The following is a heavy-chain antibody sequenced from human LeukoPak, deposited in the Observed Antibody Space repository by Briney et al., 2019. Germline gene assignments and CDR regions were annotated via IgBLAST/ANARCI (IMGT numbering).Heavy chain of an antibody. J-gene: IGHJ3*02. CDR1: GFTVSSNY. CDR3: ARGGAHGAFDI. Sequence: GGSLRLSCAASGFTVSSNYMSWVRQAPGKRLEWVSVIYSGGSTYYADSVKGRFTISRHNSKNTLYLQMNSLRAEDTAVYYCARGGAHGAFDIWGQGTMVTVSS. V-gene: IGHV3-53*04. CDR2: IYSGGST.